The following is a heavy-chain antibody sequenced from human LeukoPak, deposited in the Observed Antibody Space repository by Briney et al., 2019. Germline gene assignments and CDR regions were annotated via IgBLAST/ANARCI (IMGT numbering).Heavy chain of an antibody. CDR1: GFTFSSYG. CDR3: AKTPILTVDYFDY. J-gene: IGHJ4*02. D-gene: IGHD3-9*01. V-gene: IGHV3-30*02. Sequence: GGSLRLSCAASGFTFSSYGVHWVRQAPGKGLEWVAFIRYDGSNKYYADSVKGRFTISRDNSKNTLYLQMNSLRAEDTAVYYCAKTPILTVDYFDYWGQGTLVTVSS. CDR2: IRYDGSNK.